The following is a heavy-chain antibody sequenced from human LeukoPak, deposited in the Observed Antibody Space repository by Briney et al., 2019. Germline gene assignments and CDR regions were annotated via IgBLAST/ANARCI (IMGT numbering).Heavy chain of an antibody. J-gene: IGHJ6*02. CDR2: IYSGGST. Sequence: GGSLRLSCAASGFTVSSNYMSWVRQAPGKGLEWVSVIYSGGSTYYADSVKGRFTISRHNSKNTLYLQMNSLRAEDTAVYYCARYNWNDGYYHGMDVWGQGTTVTVSS. CDR1: GFTVSSNY. CDR3: ARYNWNDGYYHGMDV. D-gene: IGHD1-1*01. V-gene: IGHV3-53*04.